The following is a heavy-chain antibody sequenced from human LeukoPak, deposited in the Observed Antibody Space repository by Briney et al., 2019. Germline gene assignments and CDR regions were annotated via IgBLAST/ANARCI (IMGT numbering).Heavy chain of an antibody. Sequence: GGSLRLSCAASGFTFSSKWMSWVRQAPGKGLEWVANIKYDGSEKYYVDSVKGRFTISRDNVKNSLYLQMNSLRAEDTALYYCAKDYRYGGKAGCAFDIWGQGTMVTVSS. CDR2: IKYDGSEK. D-gene: IGHD4-23*01. CDR1: GFTFSSKW. V-gene: IGHV3-7*03. J-gene: IGHJ3*02. CDR3: AKDYRYGGKAGCAFDI.